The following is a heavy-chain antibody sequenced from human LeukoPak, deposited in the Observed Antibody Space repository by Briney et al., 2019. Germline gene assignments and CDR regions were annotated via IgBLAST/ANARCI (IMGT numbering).Heavy chain of an antibody. Sequence: GASVKVSCKASGYTFTGYYMHWVRQAPGQGLEWMGWINPNSGGTNYAQKFQGRVTMTRDTSISTAYMELSRLRSDDTAVYYCARGKTSGVRIFGVVIPRSWFDPWGQGTLVTVSS. CDR3: ARGKTSGVRIFGVVIPRSWFDP. CDR1: GYTFTGYY. J-gene: IGHJ5*02. D-gene: IGHD3-3*01. V-gene: IGHV1-2*02. CDR2: INPNSGGT.